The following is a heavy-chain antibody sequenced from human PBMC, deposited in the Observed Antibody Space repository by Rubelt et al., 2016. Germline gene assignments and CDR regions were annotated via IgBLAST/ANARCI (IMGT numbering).Heavy chain of an antibody. CDR3: ARVPHSSIAARLGRDWYFDL. V-gene: IGHV4-59*08. Sequence: IGYIYYSGSTNYNPSLKSRGTISVDTSKNQFSLKLSSVTAADTAVYYCARVPHSSIAARLGRDWYFDLWGRGTLVTVSS. J-gene: IGHJ2*01. CDR2: IYYSGST. D-gene: IGHD6-6*01.